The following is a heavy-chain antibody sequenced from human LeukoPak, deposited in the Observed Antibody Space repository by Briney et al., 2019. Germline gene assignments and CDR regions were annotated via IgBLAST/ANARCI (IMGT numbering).Heavy chain of an antibody. J-gene: IGHJ5*02. CDR1: GFTFSSYA. D-gene: IGHD6-13*01. V-gene: IGHV3-30*04. Sequence: GGSLRLSCAASGFTFSSYAMHWVRQAPGKGLEWVAVISYDGSNKYYADSVKGRFTISRDNSKNTLYLQMNSLRAEDTAVYYCARSPGIGGNWFDPWGQGTLVTVSS. CDR3: ARSPGIGGNWFDP. CDR2: ISYDGSNK.